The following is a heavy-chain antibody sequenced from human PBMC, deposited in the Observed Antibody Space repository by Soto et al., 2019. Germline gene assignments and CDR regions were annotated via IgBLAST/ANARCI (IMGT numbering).Heavy chain of an antibody. Sequence: GASVKVSCKASGYIFTSYGISWVRQAPGEGVEWMGCINTYSCQTYYPQRLQGKNTMTTNTSTSTVYMELRNLRSDDTAMYYCARDYQFVVGGSYNDAFDLWGQGTMVTVS. CDR1: GYIFTSYG. D-gene: IGHD1-26*01. CDR2: INTYSCQT. J-gene: IGHJ3*01. CDR3: ARDYQFVVGGSYNDAFDL. V-gene: IGHV1-18*01.